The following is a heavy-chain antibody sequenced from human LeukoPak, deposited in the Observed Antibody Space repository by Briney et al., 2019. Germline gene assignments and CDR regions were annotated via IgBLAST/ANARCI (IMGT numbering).Heavy chain of an antibody. CDR3: ARGLIDRDPVYYFDY. D-gene: IGHD3-22*01. J-gene: IGHJ4*02. Sequence: PSETLSLTCAVYGGSFSGYYWSWIRQPPGKRLEWIGEINHSGSTNYNPSLKSRVTISVDTSKNQFSLKLSSVTAADTAVYYCARGLIDRDPVYYFDYWGQGTLVTVSS. CDR2: INHSGST. V-gene: IGHV4-34*01. CDR1: GGSFSGYY.